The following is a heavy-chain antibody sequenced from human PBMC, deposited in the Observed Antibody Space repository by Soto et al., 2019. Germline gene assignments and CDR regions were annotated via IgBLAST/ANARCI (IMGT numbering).Heavy chain of an antibody. J-gene: IGHJ6*02. CDR3: VRRGLDV. V-gene: IGHV5-51*01. CDR1: GYSFTNYW. D-gene: IGHD2-15*01. CDR2: VNPGDSDS. Sequence: GESLKISCKASGYSFTNYWIAWVRQMPGKGLEWMGIVNPGDSDSKYSPSFQGQVTMSADKSISTAYLQWSTLKASDTAMYYCVRRGLDVWGQGTTVTVSS.